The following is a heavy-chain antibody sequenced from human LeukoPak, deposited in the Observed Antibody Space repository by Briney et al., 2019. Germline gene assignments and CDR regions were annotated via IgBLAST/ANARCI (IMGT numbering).Heavy chain of an antibody. CDR1: GSAFTSYE. CDR3: ARNSGSNRPVDC. CDR2: ISSSATTI. Sequence: PGGSLRLSCAASGSAFTSYEMNWVRQAPGKGLEWISYISSSATTIHYADSVKGRFTISRDNANNTLYLQMNSLRAEDTAVYYCARNSGSNRPVDCWGQGTLVAVSS. J-gene: IGHJ4*02. D-gene: IGHD1-26*01. V-gene: IGHV3-48*03.